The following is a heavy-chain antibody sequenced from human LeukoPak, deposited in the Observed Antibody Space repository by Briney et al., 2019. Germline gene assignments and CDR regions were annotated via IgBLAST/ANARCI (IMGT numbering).Heavy chain of an antibody. J-gene: IGHJ6*02. CDR3: TTVIVPVATVATDV. CDR1: GFTFSGST. CDR2: IRSKANNYAT. Sequence: GGSLRLSCAASGFTFSGSTMHWVRQASGKGLEWVGRIRSKANNYATTYAASVTGRFTISRDDSKSTAYLQMNSLKTEDTAVYYCTTVIVPVATVATDVWGQGATVTVSS. D-gene: IGHD2-2*01. V-gene: IGHV3-73*01.